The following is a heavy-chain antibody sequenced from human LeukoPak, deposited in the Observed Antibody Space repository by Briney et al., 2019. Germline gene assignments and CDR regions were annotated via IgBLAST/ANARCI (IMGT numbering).Heavy chain of an antibody. V-gene: IGHV4-34*01. D-gene: IGHD5-12*01. CDR1: GGSFSGYY. Sequence: SETLSLTCAVYGGSFSGYYWSWIRQPPGKGLEWIGEINHSGSTNYNPSLKSRVTISVDTSKNQFSLKVSCVTAADTAMYYCARASGYLQNDYWGQGNLVTVSS. CDR3: ARASGYLQNDY. CDR2: INHSGST. J-gene: IGHJ4*02.